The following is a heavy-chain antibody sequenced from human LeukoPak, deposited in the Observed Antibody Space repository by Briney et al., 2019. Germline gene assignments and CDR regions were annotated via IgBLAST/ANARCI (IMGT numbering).Heavy chain of an antibody. Sequence: GSLRLSCAASGFTFSNYWMSWVRQAPGKGLEWVANIKQDGSEKYYVDSVKGRFTISRDNAKNSLYLQMNSLRAEDTAVYYCARRYFEYWGQGTLVTVSS. J-gene: IGHJ4*02. CDR3: ARRYFEY. CDR1: GFTFSNYW. V-gene: IGHV3-7*03. CDR2: IKQDGSEK.